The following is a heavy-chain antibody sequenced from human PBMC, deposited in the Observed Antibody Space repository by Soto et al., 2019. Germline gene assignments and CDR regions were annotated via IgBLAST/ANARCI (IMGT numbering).Heavy chain of an antibody. V-gene: IGHV3-53*02. CDR2: IFTSGLT. J-gene: IGHJ4*02. D-gene: IGHD3-10*01. CDR3: ATWRDYYYGSLDH. Sequence: EVQLVETGGGLTQPGNSLELSCAASGFSVSATYMTWVRQAPGKGLEYVSIIFTSGLTDYADSVKGRFTISRDTSKNTIYLHMNNLRAEDTAVYYCATWRDYYYGSLDHWGQGTLVTVSS. CDR1: GFSVSATY.